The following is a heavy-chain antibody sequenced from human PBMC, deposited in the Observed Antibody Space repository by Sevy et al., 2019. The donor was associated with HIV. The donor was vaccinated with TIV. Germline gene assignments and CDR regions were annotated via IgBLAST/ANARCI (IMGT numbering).Heavy chain of an antibody. D-gene: IGHD3-10*01. V-gene: IGHV4-59*01. CDR2: IYYSGST. CDR1: GGSISSYY. CDR3: ARSGGRDGPNLY. J-gene: IGHJ4*02. Sequence: SETLSLTCTVSGGSISSYYWSWIRQPPGKGLEWIGYIYYSGSTNYNPSLKSRVTISVDTSKNQFSLKLSSVTAADTAVYYCARSGGRDGPNLYWGQGTLVTVSS.